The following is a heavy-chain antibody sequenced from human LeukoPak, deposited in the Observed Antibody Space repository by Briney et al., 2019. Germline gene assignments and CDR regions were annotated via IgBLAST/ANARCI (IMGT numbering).Heavy chain of an antibody. D-gene: IGHD3-22*01. CDR1: GFTFSDYY. J-gene: IGHJ4*02. V-gene: IGHV3-11*04. Sequence: GGSLRLSCAASGFTFSDYYMSWIRQAPGKGLEWLSYISDLSNNRYYADTVKGRFIISRDDAKNSVYLQMSSLRAEDTAVYYCARGPDYYDTRGYFDYWGQGTLVTVSS. CDR2: ISDLSNNR. CDR3: ARGPDYYDTRGYFDY.